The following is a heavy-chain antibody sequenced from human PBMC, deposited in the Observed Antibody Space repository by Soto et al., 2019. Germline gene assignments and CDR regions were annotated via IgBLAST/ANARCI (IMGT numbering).Heavy chain of an antibody. J-gene: IGHJ4*02. V-gene: IGHV4-59*08. CDR1: GGSISSYY. D-gene: IGHD5-18*01. Sequence: SETLSLTSTVSGGSISSYYWSWIRQPPGKGLEWIGYIYYSGSTNYNPSLKSRVTISVDTSKNQFSLKVSSVTAADTAVYCCARRRYTSGSFDYWGQGTLVTVSS. CDR2: IYYSGST. CDR3: ARRRYTSGSFDY.